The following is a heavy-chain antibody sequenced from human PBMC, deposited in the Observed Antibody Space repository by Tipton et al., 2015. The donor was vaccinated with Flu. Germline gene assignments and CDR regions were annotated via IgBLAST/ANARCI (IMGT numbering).Heavy chain of an antibody. CDR1: GDSIINSAYY. Sequence: GSLRLSCDVSGDSIINSAYYWGWFRQPPGKGLEWNGNIFHSGSTYYNPSLRSRLSISVDRSKNLFSLNLRSVTAADTAVYYCARRDFSNYVSDPKNWFDPWGQGTLVTVSS. D-gene: IGHD4-11*01. CDR3: ARRDFSNYVSDPKNWFDP. J-gene: IGHJ5*02. V-gene: IGHV4-38-2*01. CDR2: IFHSGST.